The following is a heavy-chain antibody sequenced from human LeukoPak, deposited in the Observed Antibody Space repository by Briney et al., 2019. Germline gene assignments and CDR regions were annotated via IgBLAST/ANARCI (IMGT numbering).Heavy chain of an antibody. CDR2: ISGSGGST. CDR3: ARDPPNNGYDFDY. J-gene: IGHJ4*02. D-gene: IGHD3-22*01. Sequence: GGSLRLSCAASGFTFSSYAMSWVRQAPGKGLEWVSAISGSGGSTYYADSVKGRFTISRDNSKNTLYLQMTALIAEDTAVYYCARDPPNNGYDFDYWGQGILVTVSS. V-gene: IGHV3-23*01. CDR1: GFTFSSYA.